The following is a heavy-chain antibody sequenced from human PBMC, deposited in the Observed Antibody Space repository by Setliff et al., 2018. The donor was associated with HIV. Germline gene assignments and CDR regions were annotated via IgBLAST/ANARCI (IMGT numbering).Heavy chain of an antibody. CDR3: ARGQDLGATWTGYYYYYMDV. D-gene: IGHD1-26*01. CDR1: GGSISSYY. CDR2: IYTSGST. V-gene: IGHV4-4*07. J-gene: IGHJ6*03. Sequence: SETLSLTCTVSGGSISSYYWSWIRQPAGKGLEWIGRIYTSGSTNYNPSLKSRVTMSVDTSKNQFSLKLSSVTAADTAVYYCARGQDLGATWTGYYYYYMDVWGKGTTVTVSS.